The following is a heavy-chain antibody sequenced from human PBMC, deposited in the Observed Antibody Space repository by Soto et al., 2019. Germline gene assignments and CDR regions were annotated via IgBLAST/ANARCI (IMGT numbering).Heavy chain of an antibody. Sequence: GSVKVSCKASGYTFTSYYMHWVRQAPGQGLEWMGIINPSGGSTSYAQKFQGRVTMTRDTSTSTVYMELSSLRSEDTAVYYCARDPYSSGYLYYYYGMDVWGQGTTVTVSS. J-gene: IGHJ6*02. CDR1: GYTFTSYY. CDR3: ARDPYSSGYLYYYYGMDV. D-gene: IGHD3-22*01. V-gene: IGHV1-46*01. CDR2: INPSGGST.